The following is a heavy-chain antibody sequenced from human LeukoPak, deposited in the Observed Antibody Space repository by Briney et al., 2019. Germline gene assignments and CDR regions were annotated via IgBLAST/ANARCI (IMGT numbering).Heavy chain of an antibody. Sequence: PGGSLRLSCAASGFTFSSYGMHWVRQAPGKGLEWVAVISYDGSNKYYADSVKGRFTISRDNSKNTLYLQMNSLRAEDTAVYYCAKEKPLLVVVTLLDYWGQGTLVTVSS. CDR3: AKEKPLLVVVTLLDY. J-gene: IGHJ4*02. D-gene: IGHD3-22*01. CDR1: GFTFSSYG. V-gene: IGHV3-30*18. CDR2: ISYDGSNK.